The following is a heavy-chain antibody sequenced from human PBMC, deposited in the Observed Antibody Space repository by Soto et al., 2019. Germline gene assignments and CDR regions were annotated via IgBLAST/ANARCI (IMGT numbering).Heavy chain of an antibody. Sequence: SVKVSCKAPGYPLTSYAMHWVRQAPGQRLEWMGWINAGNGNTKYSQKFQGRVTITRDTSASTAYMELGSLRSEDTAVYYCATTRQCSGGSCLNNAFDIWGQGTMVTVSS. CDR3: ATTRQCSGGSCLNNAFDI. V-gene: IGHV1-3*01. CDR1: GYPLTSYA. D-gene: IGHD2-15*01. J-gene: IGHJ3*02. CDR2: INAGNGNT.